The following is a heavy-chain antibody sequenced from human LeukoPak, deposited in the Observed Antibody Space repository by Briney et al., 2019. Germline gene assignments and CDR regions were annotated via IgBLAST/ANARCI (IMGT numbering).Heavy chain of an antibody. CDR3: ARGEYSSSYYYYYMDV. CDR2: IKTNSGGT. D-gene: IGHD6-6*01. J-gene: IGHJ6*03. V-gene: IGHV1-2*06. CDR1: GYTFTGYY. Sequence: ASVKVSCKASGYTFTGYYMHWVRQAPGQGLEWRGRIKTNSGGTNYAQKFQGRVTMTRDTSISTAYMGLSRLRSDDTAVYYCARGEYSSSYYYYYMDVWGKGTTVTVSS.